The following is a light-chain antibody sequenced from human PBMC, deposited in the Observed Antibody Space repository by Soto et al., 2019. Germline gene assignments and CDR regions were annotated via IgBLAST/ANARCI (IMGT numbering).Light chain of an antibody. Sequence: QSALTQPPSASGSPGQSVTISCSGTSSDVGGYKYVSWYQQHPGKAPKLMIYEVSERPSGVPDRFSGSKSGNTASLTVSGLQAEDEADYDCSSYAGSNNLVFGGGTKLTVL. CDR1: SSDVGGYKY. CDR2: EVS. CDR3: SSYAGSNNLV. V-gene: IGLV2-8*01. J-gene: IGLJ3*02.